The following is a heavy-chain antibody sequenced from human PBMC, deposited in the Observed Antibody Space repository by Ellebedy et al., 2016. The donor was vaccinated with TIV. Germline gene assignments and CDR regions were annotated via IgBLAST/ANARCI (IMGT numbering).Heavy chain of an antibody. CDR1: GLTFSRYG. Sequence: GESLKISCAASGLTFSRYGMHWIRQAPDKGLEWVAVIWYDGSIKYLADAVKGRFTISRDNFNNTLYLQMNSLRAEDTAVYYCVRTGRPWFDYWGQGTLVTVSS. CDR2: IWYDGSIK. V-gene: IGHV3-33*01. CDR3: VRTGRPWFDY. D-gene: IGHD2-8*02. J-gene: IGHJ4*02.